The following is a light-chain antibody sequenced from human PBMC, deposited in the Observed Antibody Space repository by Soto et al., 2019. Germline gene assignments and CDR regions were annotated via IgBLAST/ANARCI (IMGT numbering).Light chain of an antibody. J-gene: IGKJ2*01. CDR1: QSVSSY. Sequence: EIVLTQSPATLSLSPGERATLSRRASQSVSSYLAWYQQKPGHAPRLLIYDASNRATGIPARFSGSGSGTDFTLTISSLEPEDFAVYYCQQRSNFGQGTKLEIK. V-gene: IGKV3-11*01. CDR3: QQRSN. CDR2: DAS.